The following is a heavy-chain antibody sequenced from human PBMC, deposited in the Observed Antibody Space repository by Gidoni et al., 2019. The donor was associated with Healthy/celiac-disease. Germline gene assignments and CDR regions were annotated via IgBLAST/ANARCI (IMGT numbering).Heavy chain of an antibody. J-gene: IGHJ3*02. CDR2: ISYDGSNK. Sequence: QVQLVESGGGVVQPGRSLRLSCAASGFTFSSYAMHWVRQAPGKGREWVAVISYDGSNKYYADSVKGRFTISRDNSKNTLYLQMNSLRAEDTAVYYCARTTLPGTWAFDIWGQGTMVTVSS. D-gene: IGHD6-13*01. CDR1: GFTFSSYA. CDR3: ARTTLPGTWAFDI. V-gene: IGHV3-30-3*01.